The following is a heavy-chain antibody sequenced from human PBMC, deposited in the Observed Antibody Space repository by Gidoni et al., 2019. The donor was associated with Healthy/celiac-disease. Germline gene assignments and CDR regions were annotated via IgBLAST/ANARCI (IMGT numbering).Heavy chain of an antibody. J-gene: IGHJ4*02. Sequence: QVQLVESGGGLVKPGGSLRLSCAAAGFPFSDYAMSWIRQAPGKGLEWFSYISSSGSTIYYADSVKGRFTISRDNAKNSLYLQMNSLRAEDTAVYYCTRPYNSGHDYGDWEGGVDYWGQGTLVTVSS. CDR3: TRPYNSGHDYGDWEGGVDY. V-gene: IGHV3-11*01. D-gene: IGHD4-17*01. CDR2: ISSSGSTI. CDR1: GFPFSDYA.